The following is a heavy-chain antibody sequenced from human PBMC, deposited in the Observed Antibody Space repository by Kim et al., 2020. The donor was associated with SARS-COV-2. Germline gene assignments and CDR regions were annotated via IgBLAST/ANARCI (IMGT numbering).Heavy chain of an antibody. J-gene: IGHJ4*02. Sequence: GESLKISCKGSGYSFTSYWIGWVRQMPGKGLEWMGIIYPGDSDTRYSPSFQGQVTISADKSISTAYLQWSSLKASDTAMYYCARPQAVTGTTGLIGGFDYWGQGTLVTVSS. D-gene: IGHD1-7*01. CDR2: IYPGDSDT. V-gene: IGHV5-51*01. CDR1: GYSFTSYW. CDR3: ARPQAVTGTTGLIGGFDY.